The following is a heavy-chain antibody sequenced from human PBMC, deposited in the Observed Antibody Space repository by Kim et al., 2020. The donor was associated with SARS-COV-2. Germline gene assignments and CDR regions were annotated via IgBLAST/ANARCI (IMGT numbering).Heavy chain of an antibody. CDR3: ARASMRFLEWSHITGAFDI. CDR2: IIPIFGTA. V-gene: IGHV1-69*13. Sequence: SVKVSCKASGGTFSSYAISWVRQAPGQGLEWMGGIIPIFGTANYAQKFQGRVTITADESTSTAYMELSSLRSEDTAVYYCARASMRFLEWSHITGAFDIWGQGTMVTVSS. J-gene: IGHJ3*02. D-gene: IGHD3-3*01. CDR1: GGTFSSYA.